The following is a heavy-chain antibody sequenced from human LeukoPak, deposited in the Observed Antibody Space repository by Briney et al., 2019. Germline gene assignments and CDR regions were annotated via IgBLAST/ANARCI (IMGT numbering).Heavy chain of an antibody. Sequence: GGSLRLSCAASGFTFSSYSMTWVRQAPGKGLGWVSYISSSSSAIYYADSVKGRFTISRDNAKNSLYLQMNSLRDEDTAVYYCARVPYCSSTSCYRGYYYYGMDVWGQGTTVTVSS. CDR1: GFTFSSYS. D-gene: IGHD2-2*01. V-gene: IGHV3-48*02. J-gene: IGHJ6*02. CDR2: ISSSSSAI. CDR3: ARVPYCSSTSCYRGYYYYGMDV.